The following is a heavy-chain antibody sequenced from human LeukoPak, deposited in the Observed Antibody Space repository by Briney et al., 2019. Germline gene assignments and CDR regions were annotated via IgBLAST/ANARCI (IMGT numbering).Heavy chain of an antibody. CDR3: ATEGGGPRWLDP. CDR1: GGSVSSYY. J-gene: IGHJ5*02. CDR2: ISASGSS. V-gene: IGHV4-4*07. D-gene: IGHD6-25*01. Sequence: PSETLSLTCSVSGGSVSSYYWSWIRQPAGKGLEWIGRISASGSSNYNPSLGSRVIMSVDTPKNQFSLNLSSVTAADTAVYYRATEGGGPRWLDPWGQGTLVTVSS.